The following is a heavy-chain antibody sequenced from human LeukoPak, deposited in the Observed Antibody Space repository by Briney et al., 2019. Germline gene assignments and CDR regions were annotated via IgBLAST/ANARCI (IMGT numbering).Heavy chain of an antibody. J-gene: IGHJ4*02. CDR2: IRYDGSNK. Sequence: GGSLRLSCAASGFTFSSYGMHWVRQAPGKGLEWVAFIRYDGSNKYYADSVKGRFTISRDNSKNTLYLQMNSLRAEDTAVYYCAKDVAQQLYYFDYWGQGTLVTVSS. CDR3: AKDVAQQLYYFDY. V-gene: IGHV3-30*02. D-gene: IGHD6-13*01. CDR1: GFTFSSYG.